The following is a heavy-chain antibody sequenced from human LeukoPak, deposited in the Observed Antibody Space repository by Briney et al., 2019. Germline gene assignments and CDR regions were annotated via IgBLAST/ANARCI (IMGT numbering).Heavy chain of an antibody. CDR1: GFTFSSYS. CDR2: IYSGGST. Sequence: PGGSLRLSCAASGFTFSSYSMNWVRQAPGKGLEWVSVIYSGGSTYYADSVKGRFTISRDNSKNTLYLQMNSLRAEDTAVYYCARGRDYYGSGSYSHYYYMDVWGKGTTVTVSS. J-gene: IGHJ6*03. D-gene: IGHD3-10*01. V-gene: IGHV3-66*02. CDR3: ARGRDYYGSGSYSHYYYMDV.